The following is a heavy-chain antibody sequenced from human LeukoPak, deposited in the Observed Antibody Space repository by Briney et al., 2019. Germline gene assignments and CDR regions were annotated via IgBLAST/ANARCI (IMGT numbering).Heavy chain of an antibody. J-gene: IGHJ4*02. CDR3: ASLGDYYDSSGYYY. CDR1: GFTVSSNY. V-gene: IGHV3-53*01. Sequence: PGGSLRLSCAASGFTVSSNYMSWVRQAPGKGLEWVSVIYSGGSTYYADSVKGRFTTSRDNSKNTLYLQMNSLRAEDTAVYYCASLGDYYDSSGYYYWGQGTLVTVSS. CDR2: IYSGGST. D-gene: IGHD3-22*01.